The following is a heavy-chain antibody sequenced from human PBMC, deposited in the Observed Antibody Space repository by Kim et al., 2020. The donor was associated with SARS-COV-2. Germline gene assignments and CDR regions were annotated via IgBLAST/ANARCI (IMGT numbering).Heavy chain of an antibody. D-gene: IGHD6-19*01. CDR1: GGSISSSSYY. CDR2: IYYSGST. J-gene: IGHJ5*02. Sequence: SETLSLTCTVSGGSISSSSYYWGWIRQPPGKGLEWIGSIYYSGSTYYNPSLKSRVTISVDTSKNQFSLKLSSVTAADTAVYYCARHKAYSSGWGGWFDPWGQGTLVTVSS. V-gene: IGHV4-39*01. CDR3: ARHKAYSSGWGGWFDP.